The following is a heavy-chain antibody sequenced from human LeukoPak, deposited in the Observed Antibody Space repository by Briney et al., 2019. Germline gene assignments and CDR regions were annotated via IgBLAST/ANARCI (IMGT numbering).Heavy chain of an antibody. J-gene: IGHJ4*02. CDR1: GGSFSGYY. Sequence: PSETLSLTCAVYGGSFSGYYWSWIRQPPGKGLEWIGEINHSGSTNYNPSLKSRVTISVDTSKNQFSLKLSSVTAADTAVYYCARMVEDFWSGYYSYYFDYWGQGTLVVVSS. V-gene: IGHV4-34*01. CDR2: INHSGST. D-gene: IGHD3-3*01. CDR3: ARMVEDFWSGYYSYYFDY.